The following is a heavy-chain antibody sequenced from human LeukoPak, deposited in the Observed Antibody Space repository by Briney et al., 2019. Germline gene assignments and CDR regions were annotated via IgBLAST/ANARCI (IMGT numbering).Heavy chain of an antibody. CDR3: VRDDGDDYLWGSHGAFDF. CDR1: GFTFNSYA. D-gene: IGHD3-16*01. Sequence: PGGSLRLSCTASGFTFNSYALHWVRQAPGKGLEWVALISYDGANTYYADSMKGRFTISRDNSKNTLYLQMSSLRAEDTAVYNCVRDDGDDYLWGSHGAFDFWGQGAMVTVSS. J-gene: IGHJ3*01. CDR2: ISYDGANT. V-gene: IGHV3-30-3*01.